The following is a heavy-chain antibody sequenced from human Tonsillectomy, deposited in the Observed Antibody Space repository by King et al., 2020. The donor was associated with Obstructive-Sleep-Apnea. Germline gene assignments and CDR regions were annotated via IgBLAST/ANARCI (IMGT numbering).Heavy chain of an antibody. CDR2: ISLSGGTT. J-gene: IGHJ4*02. V-gene: IGHV3-23*04. Sequence: VQLVESGGGLVQPGGSLRLSCTASRFTFSTYAMTWVRQAPRKGLEWVSSISLSGGTTYYADSVKGRFTISRDNSENTLYLQMNSLRAEDTAVYYCVKRGGSGWYYFDSWGQGTLVTVSS. D-gene: IGHD6-19*01. CDR1: RFTFSTYA. CDR3: VKRGGSGWYYFDS.